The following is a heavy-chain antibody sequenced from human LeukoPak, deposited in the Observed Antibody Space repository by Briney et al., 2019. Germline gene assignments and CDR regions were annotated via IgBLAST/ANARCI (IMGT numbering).Heavy chain of an antibody. CDR2: MNPNSGNT. V-gene: IGHV1-8*01. CDR1: GYTFTSYD. CDR3: ARDLTPGGDPYYYYGMDV. J-gene: IGHJ6*02. Sequence: GASVKVSCKASGYTFTSYDINWVRQATGQGLEWMGWMNPNSGNTGYAQKLQGRVTMTTDTSTSTAYMELRSLRSDDTAVYYCARDLTPGGDPYYYYGMDVWGQGTTVTVSS. D-gene: IGHD2-21*02.